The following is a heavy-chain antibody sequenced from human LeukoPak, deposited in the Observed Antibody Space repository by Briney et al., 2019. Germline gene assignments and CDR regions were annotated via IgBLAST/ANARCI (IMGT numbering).Heavy chain of an antibody. V-gene: IGHV1-18*01. J-gene: IGHJ4*02. CDR2: ISAYNGNT. CDR1: GGTFTSYG. Sequence: GASVKVSRKASGGTFTSYGISWVRQAPGQGLEWMGWISAYNGNTNYAQKLQGRVTMTTDTSTSTAYMELRSLRSDDTAVYYCARDRPRGYCSGGSCYFGFDYWGQGTLVTVSS. D-gene: IGHD2-15*01. CDR3: ARDRPRGYCSGGSCYFGFDY.